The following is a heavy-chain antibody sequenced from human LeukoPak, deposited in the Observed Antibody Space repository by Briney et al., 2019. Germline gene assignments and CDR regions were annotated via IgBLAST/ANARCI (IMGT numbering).Heavy chain of an antibody. J-gene: IGHJ4*02. V-gene: IGHV1-3*01. D-gene: IGHD4-17*01. CDR2: INAGNGNT. CDR1: GYTFTSYA. Sequence: SVKVSCKASGYTFTSYAMHLVRQAPGQRLEWMGWINAGNGNTKYSQKFQGRVTITRDTSASTAYMELSSLRSEDTAVYYCASVLLDYGDYVFDYWGQGTLVTVSS. CDR3: ASVLLDYGDYVFDY.